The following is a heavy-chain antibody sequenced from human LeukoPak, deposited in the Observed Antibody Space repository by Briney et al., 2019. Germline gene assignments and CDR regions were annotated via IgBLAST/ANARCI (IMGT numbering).Heavy chain of an antibody. Sequence: GGSLRLSCAASGFTFSSYSMNWVRQAPGKGLEWVSSISSSSYIYYADSVKGRFTISRDNAKNSLYLQMNSLRAEDTAVYYCARPPVRGDYARGAFDIWGQGTMVTVSS. CDR1: GFTFSSYS. CDR2: ISSSSYI. D-gene: IGHD4-17*01. CDR3: ARPPVRGDYARGAFDI. J-gene: IGHJ3*02. V-gene: IGHV3-21*01.